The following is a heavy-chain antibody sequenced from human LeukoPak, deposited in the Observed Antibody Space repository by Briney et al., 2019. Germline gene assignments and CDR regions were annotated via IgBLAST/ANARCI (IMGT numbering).Heavy chain of an antibody. CDR2: TYYRSKWYN. Sequence: SPTLSLTCAISGDSVSSNSAAWNWLRQSPSRGLEWLGRTYYRSKWYNDYAVSVKSRITINPDTSKNQFSLQLNSVTPEDTAVYYCARGQTEMATMIPFDYWGQGTLVTVSS. CDR1: GDSVSSNSAA. D-gene: IGHD5-24*01. V-gene: IGHV6-1*01. J-gene: IGHJ4*02. CDR3: ARGQTEMATMIPFDY.